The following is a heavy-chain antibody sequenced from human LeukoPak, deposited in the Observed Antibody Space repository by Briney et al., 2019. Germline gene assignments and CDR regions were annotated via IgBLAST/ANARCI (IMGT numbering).Heavy chain of an antibody. CDR1: GYTFTSYY. D-gene: IGHD3-16*01. Sequence: RASVKVSCKASGYTFTSYYMHWVRQAPGQGLEWMGIINPSGGSTSYAQKFQGRVTMTRDTSTSTVYMELSSLRSEDTAVYYCARARRDEWDRRLEYDYWGQGTLVTVSS. CDR3: ARARRDEWDRRLEYDY. J-gene: IGHJ4*02. CDR2: INPSGGST. V-gene: IGHV1-46*01.